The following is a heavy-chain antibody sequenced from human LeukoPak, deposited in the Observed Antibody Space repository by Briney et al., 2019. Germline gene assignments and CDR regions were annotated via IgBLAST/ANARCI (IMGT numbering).Heavy chain of an antibody. J-gene: IGHJ6*03. Sequence: SETLSLTCTVSGGSISSYYWSWIRQPPGKGLEWIGYIYYSGSTNYNPSLKSRVTISVDTSKNQFSLKLSSVTAADTAVYYCARGSSGWSAYYYYYMDVWGKGTTVTISS. CDR3: ARGSSGWSAYYYYYMDV. V-gene: IGHV4-59*01. D-gene: IGHD6-19*01. CDR1: GGSISSYY. CDR2: IYYSGST.